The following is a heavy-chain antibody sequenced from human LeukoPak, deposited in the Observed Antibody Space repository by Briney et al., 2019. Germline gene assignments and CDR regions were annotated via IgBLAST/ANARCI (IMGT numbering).Heavy chain of an antibody. J-gene: IGHJ4*02. CDR3: AKAPNVICSGGSCYLAY. CDR2: ISGDGRDI. CDR1: AFTFSSYG. V-gene: IGHV3-23*01. D-gene: IGHD2-15*01. Sequence: PGGSLRLSCAASAFTFSSYGMSWVRQAPGKGLEWVSAISGDGRDIFYADAVKGRFTISRDNSKNTLYLQMNSLRAEDTAVYYCAKAPNVICSGGSCYLAYWGQGTLVTVSS.